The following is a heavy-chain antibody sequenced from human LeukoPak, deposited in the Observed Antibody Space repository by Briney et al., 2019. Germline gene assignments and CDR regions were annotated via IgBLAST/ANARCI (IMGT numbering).Heavy chain of an antibody. V-gene: IGHV3-66*01. Sequence: GGSLRLSCAASGFTVSSNYMSWVRQAPGKGLEWVSVIYSGGSTYYADSVKGRFTISRDNSKTTLYLQMNSLRAEDTAVYYCARGLRDGYNSQAFDYWGQGTLVTVSS. CDR1: GFTVSSNY. D-gene: IGHD5-24*01. CDR2: IYSGGST. CDR3: ARGLRDGYNSQAFDY. J-gene: IGHJ4*02.